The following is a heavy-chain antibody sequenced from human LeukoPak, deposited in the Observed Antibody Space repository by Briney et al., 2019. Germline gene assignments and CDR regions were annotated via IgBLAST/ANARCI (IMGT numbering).Heavy chain of an antibody. D-gene: IGHD2-15*01. CDR1: GGPISSYS. Sequence: PSETLSLTCTVSGGPISSYSWNWIRQPAGKGLEWIGQISTSGSTNYNPSLKSRVTMSLDTSKNHTSLELTSVTAAETAVYYCGRGYCSADRCYPVRFWGQGTLVTVSS. V-gene: IGHV4-4*07. CDR3: GRGYCSADRCYPVRF. CDR2: ISTSGST. J-gene: IGHJ4*02.